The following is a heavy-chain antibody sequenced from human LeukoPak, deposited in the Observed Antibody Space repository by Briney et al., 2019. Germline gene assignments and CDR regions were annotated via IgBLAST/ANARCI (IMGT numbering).Heavy chain of an antibody. CDR2: ISGAGHDT. V-gene: IGHV3-23*01. CDR3: AKVDGDYAGAHDY. Sequence: GGSLRLSCAASGFTFSAYDMTWVRQAPGKGLEWVSSISGAGHDTFTADSVKGRFTISRDNSKNTLYLQMNSLRAEDTAVYYCAKVDGDYAGAHDYWGQGTLVTVSS. CDR1: GFTFSAYD. J-gene: IGHJ4*02. D-gene: IGHD4-17*01.